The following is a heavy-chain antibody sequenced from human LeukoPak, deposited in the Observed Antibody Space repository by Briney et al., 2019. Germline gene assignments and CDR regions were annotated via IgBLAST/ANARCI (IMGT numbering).Heavy chain of an antibody. D-gene: IGHD3-22*01. CDR3: ARGGYYYDSSASEYFDY. CDR2: IYYSGST. CDR1: GGSISSSSYY. Sequence: ASETLSLTCTVSGGSISSSSYYWGWIRQPPGKGLEWIGSIYYSGSTYYNPSLKSRVTISVDTSKNQFSLKLSSVTAADTAVYYCARGGYYYDSSASEYFDYWGQGTLVTVFS. J-gene: IGHJ4*02. V-gene: IGHV4-39*01.